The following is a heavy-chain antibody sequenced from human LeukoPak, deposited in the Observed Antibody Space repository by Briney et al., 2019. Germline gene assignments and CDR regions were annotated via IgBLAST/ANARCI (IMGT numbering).Heavy chain of an antibody. CDR2: ICASASGT. J-gene: IGHJ4*02. D-gene: IGHD2-15*01. CDR1: GFSFSSYA. V-gene: IGHV3-23*01. Sequence: GGSLRLSCAASGFSFSSYAMSWVRQAPGKGLEWVSSICASASGTYYAGSVKGRFTISRDNSKNTLDLQMNNLRAEDTAVYYCAKPGGGSCHSSLDFWGQGTLVTVSS. CDR3: AKPGGGSCHSSLDF.